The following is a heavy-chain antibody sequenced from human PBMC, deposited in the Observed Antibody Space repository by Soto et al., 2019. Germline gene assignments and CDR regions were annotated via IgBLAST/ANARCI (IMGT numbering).Heavy chain of an antibody. CDR3: ARGQRFSDWFDP. CDR1: GGSMSSYY. J-gene: IGHJ5*02. D-gene: IGHD3-3*01. Sequence: SETLSLTYTVSGGSMSSYYWTWIRQPAGKGLEWIGRVYSSGGTHYNPSLKSRVTISLDTSKNQFSLRLLSVTDADTAVYYCARGQRFSDWFDPWGQGTLVTVSS. V-gene: IGHV4-4*07. CDR2: VYSSGGT.